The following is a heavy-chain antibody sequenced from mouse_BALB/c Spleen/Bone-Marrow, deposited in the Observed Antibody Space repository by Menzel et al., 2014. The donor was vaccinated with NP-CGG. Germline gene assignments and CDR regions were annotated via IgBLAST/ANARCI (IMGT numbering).Heavy chain of an antibody. CDR3: ARSGYVGNYPYFDY. CDR2: IFPGSGNT. Sequence: VQLQQSGPELVKPGASVKISCKAPGYSFTSYYIHWVKQRPGQGLEWIGWIFPGSGNTKYNEKFKGKATLTADTSSSTAYMQLSSLTSEDSAVYFCARSGYVGNYPYFDYWGQGTTLTVSS. D-gene: IGHD2-1*01. J-gene: IGHJ2*01. CDR1: GYSFTSYY. V-gene: IGHV1-66*01.